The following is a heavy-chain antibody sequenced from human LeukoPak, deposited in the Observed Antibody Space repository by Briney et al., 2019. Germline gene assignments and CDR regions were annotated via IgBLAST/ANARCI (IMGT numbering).Heavy chain of an antibody. CDR2: ISSGGSTI. J-gene: IGHJ4*02. D-gene: IGHD1-1*01. V-gene: IGHV3-11*01. Sequence: GGSLRLSCAASGFTFSDYYMSWIRQAPGKGLEWVSYISSGGSTIYYADSVKGRFTISRDNAKNSLYLQMNSLRAEDTAVYYCARWVPGQRYPHFDYWGQGTLVTVSS. CDR1: GFTFSDYY. CDR3: ARWVPGQRYPHFDY.